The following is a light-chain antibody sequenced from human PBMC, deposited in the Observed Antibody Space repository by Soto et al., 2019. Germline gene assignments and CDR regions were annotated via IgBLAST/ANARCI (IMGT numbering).Light chain of an antibody. CDR3: AAWDDSLSAYV. CDR2: SNN. Sequence: HSVLTQPPSASGAPGQGVIVSCSGASSTVGSNSVNWYQQLPGSAPKLLIFSNNQRPSGVPDRLSGSKSGTSASLAIGGLQSDDEADYYCAAWDDSLSAYVFGTGTQLTVL. V-gene: IGLV1-44*01. J-gene: IGLJ1*01. CDR1: SSTVGSNS.